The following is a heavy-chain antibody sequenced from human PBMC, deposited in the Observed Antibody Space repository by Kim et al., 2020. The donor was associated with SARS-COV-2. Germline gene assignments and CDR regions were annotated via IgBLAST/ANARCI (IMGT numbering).Heavy chain of an antibody. CDR2: WYN. CDR3: ARGAASAFDI. Sequence: WYNDYAEAVKSRTTINPDTSKNQFSLQLNSVTPEDTAVYYCARGAASAFDIWGQGTMVTVSS. J-gene: IGHJ3*02. D-gene: IGHD6-25*01. V-gene: IGHV6-1*01.